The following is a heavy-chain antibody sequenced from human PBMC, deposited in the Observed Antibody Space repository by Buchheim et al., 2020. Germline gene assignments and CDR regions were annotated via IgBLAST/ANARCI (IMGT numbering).Heavy chain of an antibody. CDR3: ASTSRGSSSGWYDVDY. CDR1: GFTFSSYG. CDR2: ILYDGSNK. J-gene: IGHJ4*02. V-gene: IGHV3-33*01. Sequence: QVQLVESGGGVVQPGRSLRLSCAASGFTFSSYGMHWVRQAPGKGLEWVALILYDGSNKYYADSVKGRFTISRDNSKNTLYLQMNSLRAEDMAVYYCASTSRGSSSGWYDVDYWGQGTL. D-gene: IGHD6-19*01.